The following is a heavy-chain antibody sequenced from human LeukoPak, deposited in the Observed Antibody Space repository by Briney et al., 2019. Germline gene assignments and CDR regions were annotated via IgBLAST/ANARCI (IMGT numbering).Heavy chain of an antibody. Sequence: GESLKISCKGFGYSFTSYWIGWVRQMPGKGLEWMGIIYPGDSDTRYSPSFQGQVTISADKSISTAYLQWSSLKASDTAMYYCARPLGSCTGGSCSRFDAFDIWGRGTMVTVSS. J-gene: IGHJ3*02. CDR2: IYPGDSDT. CDR1: GYSFTSYW. V-gene: IGHV5-51*01. D-gene: IGHD2-15*01. CDR3: ARPLGSCTGGSCSRFDAFDI.